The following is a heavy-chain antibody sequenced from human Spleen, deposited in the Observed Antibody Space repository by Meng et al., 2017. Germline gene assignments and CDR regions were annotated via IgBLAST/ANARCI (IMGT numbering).Heavy chain of an antibody. V-gene: IGHV4-4*02. CDR1: GGSISSNHW. CDR3: ARGRGGMATSFDY. D-gene: IGHD5-24*01. J-gene: IGHJ4*02. CDR2: IYNSERT. Sequence: AQLQGAGPGPVKPLGHLSLTCAGSGGSISSNHWWSWVRQPPGKGLEWIGEIYNSERTNYNPSLKSRVTISLDKSKNQFSLKLSSVTAADTAVYYCARGRGGMATSFDYWGQGTLVTVSS.